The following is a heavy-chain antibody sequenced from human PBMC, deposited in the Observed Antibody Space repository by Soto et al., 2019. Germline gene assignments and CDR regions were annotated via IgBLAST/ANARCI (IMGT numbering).Heavy chain of an antibody. CDR3: ARVGYHDNSGYYGAFES. D-gene: IGHD3-22*01. CDR1: GFTFSSST. CDR2: ISSTSFFI. J-gene: IGHJ3*02. Sequence: PGGSLRLSCAASGFTFSSSTMTWVRQAPGKGLEWVSSISSTSFFIYYADSVKGRFTISRDNANNSLYLQMNSLRAEDTAVYYCARVGYHDNSGYYGAFESWGQGTMVTVSS. V-gene: IGHV3-21*01.